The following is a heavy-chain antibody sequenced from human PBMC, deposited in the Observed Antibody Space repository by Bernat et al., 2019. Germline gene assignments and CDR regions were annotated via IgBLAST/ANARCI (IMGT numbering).Heavy chain of an antibody. V-gene: IGHV3-23*01. D-gene: IGHD2-2*01. J-gene: IGHJ6*03. CDR2: ISKRSDQT. CDR1: GYSFGSYA. CDR3: ARLNVRVPAAPSGYYYMDV. Sequence: EVHLLESGGGLVQPGGSLRLSCGASGYSFGSYAISWVRQAPGKGLEWVSSISKRSDQTYYADSVKGRFTISRDNSKSTLYLQMNSLRAEDTAVYYCARLNVRVPAAPSGYYYMDVWGKGTTVTVSS.